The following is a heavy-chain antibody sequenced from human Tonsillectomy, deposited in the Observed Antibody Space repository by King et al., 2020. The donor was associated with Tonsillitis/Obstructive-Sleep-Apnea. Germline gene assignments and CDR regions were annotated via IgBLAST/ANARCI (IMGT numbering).Heavy chain of an antibody. CDR1: GYSFTTYW. CDR3: ARLYCSSTSCSYYYYYMDV. Sequence: QLVQSGAEVKKPGESLKISCKGSGYSFTTYWIGWVRQMPGKGLEWMGIIYPGDSDTRYSPSFQGQVTISADKSISTAYLQWSSLKASYTAMYYCARLYCSSTSCSYYYYYMDVWGKGTTVTVSS. V-gene: IGHV5-51*01. D-gene: IGHD2-2*01. CDR2: IYPGDSDT. J-gene: IGHJ6*03.